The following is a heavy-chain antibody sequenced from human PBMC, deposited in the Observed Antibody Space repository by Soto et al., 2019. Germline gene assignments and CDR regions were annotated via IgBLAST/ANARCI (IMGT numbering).Heavy chain of an antibody. D-gene: IGHD1-26*01. CDR3: ATGTVGAMDY. J-gene: IGHJ4*02. CDR1: GFTFSDHY. CDR2: TRNKVDSYTT. Sequence: PGWSLRLSCAASGFTFSDHYMEWVRQAPGKGLEWVGRTRNKVDSYTTEYAASVRGRFTISRDDSKTSLYLQMNSLKTEDTALYYCATGTVGAMDYWGQGTLVTVSS. V-gene: IGHV3-72*01.